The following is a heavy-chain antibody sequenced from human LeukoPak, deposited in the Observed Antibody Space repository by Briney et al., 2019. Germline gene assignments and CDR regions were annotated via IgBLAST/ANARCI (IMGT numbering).Heavy chain of an antibody. J-gene: IGHJ4*02. D-gene: IGHD3-22*01. CDR1: GFTFSSYA. V-gene: IGHV3-23*01. CDR3: AKVRYYYDSSGYYYV. CDR2: ISGSGGST. Sequence: GGSLRLSCAASGFTFSSYAMSWVRQAPGKGLEWVSAISGSGGSTYYADSVKGRFTISRGNSKNTLYLQMNSLRAEDTAVYYCAKVRYYYDSSGYYYVWGQGTLVTVSS.